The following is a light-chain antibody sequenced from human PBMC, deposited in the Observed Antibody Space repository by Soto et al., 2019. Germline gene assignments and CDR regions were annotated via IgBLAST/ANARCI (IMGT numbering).Light chain of an antibody. V-gene: IGKV3-20*01. CDR2: AAS. Sequence: PGERATLSCRASQSVSSTYLAWYQQKPGQAPRPLISAASSRATGTPDRFSDSGSGTDFTLTISSLEPEDFAVYYCQQYGSSRWTFGQGTKVDIK. J-gene: IGKJ1*01. CDR3: QQYGSSRWT. CDR1: QSVSSTY.